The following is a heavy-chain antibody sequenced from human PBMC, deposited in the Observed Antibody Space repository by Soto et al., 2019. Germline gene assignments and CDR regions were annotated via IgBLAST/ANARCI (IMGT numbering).Heavy chain of an antibody. V-gene: IGHV4-59*01. CDR2: IYYSGST. Sequence: SETLSLTCTVSGGSISSYYWSWIRQPPGKGLESIGNIYYSGSTKYNPSLESRVTISLDASRNQFSLKLRSVTAADTAVYYCAXDRGGDYCDYWGQGILVTVSS. CDR1: GGSISSYY. D-gene: IGHD3-16*01. CDR3: AXDRGGDYCDY. J-gene: IGHJ4*02.